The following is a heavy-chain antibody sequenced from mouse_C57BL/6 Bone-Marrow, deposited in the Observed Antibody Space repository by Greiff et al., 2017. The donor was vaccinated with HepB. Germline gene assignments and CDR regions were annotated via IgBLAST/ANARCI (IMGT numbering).Heavy chain of an antibody. CDR1: GFTFSDAW. Sequence: EVNVVESGGGLVQPGGSMKLSCAASGFTFSDAWMDWVRQSPEKGLEWVAEIRNKANNHATYYAESVKGRFTISRDDSKSSVYLQMNSLRAEDTGIYYCTRPLLYYDYDGDAMDYWGQGTSVTVSS. D-gene: IGHD2-4*01. CDR3: TRPLLYYDYDGDAMDY. J-gene: IGHJ4*01. V-gene: IGHV6-6*01. CDR2: IRNKANNHAT.